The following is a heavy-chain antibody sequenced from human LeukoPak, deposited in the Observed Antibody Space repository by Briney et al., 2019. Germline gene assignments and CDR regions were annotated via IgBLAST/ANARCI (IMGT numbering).Heavy chain of an antibody. CDR1: GGSFSGYN. D-gene: IGHD1-26*01. V-gene: IGHV4-34*01. CDR2: INHSGST. J-gene: IGHJ4*02. Sequence: NPSETLSLTCSVYGGSFSGYNWSWIRQPPGKGLEWIGEINHSGSTNYNPSLKSRVTISVDTSKNQFSLKLSSVTAADTAVYYCAIGLSGGSYAIDDWGQGTLVTVSS. CDR3: AIGLSGGSYAIDD.